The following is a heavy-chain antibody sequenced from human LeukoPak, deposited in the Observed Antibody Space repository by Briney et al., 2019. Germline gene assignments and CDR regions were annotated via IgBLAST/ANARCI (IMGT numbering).Heavy chain of an antibody. CDR3: ATGPLRFYYYYYYYMDV. CDR2: IRYDGSNK. J-gene: IGHJ6*03. Sequence: PGGSLRLSCAASGFTFSSYGMHWVRQAPGKGLEWVAFIRYDGSNKYYADSVKGRFTISRDNSKNTLYLQMNSLRAEDTAVYYCATGPLRFYYYYYYYMDVWGKGTTVTVSS. D-gene: IGHD3-3*01. CDR1: GFTFSSYG. V-gene: IGHV3-30*02.